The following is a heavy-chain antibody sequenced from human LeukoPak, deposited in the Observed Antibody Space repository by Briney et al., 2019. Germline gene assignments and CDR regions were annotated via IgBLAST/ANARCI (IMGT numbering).Heavy chain of an antibody. V-gene: IGHV1-46*01. J-gene: IGHJ4*02. CDR3: ARWTTTYLDY. CDR2: VNPSGDST. CDR1: GGTFSSYA. Sequence: GSSVKVSCKASGGTFSSYAISWVRQAPGQGLEWMGIVNPSGDSTNYAQKFQGRVTMTRDTFTSTVYMELSSLRSEDTAVYYCARWTTTYLDYWGQGTLVTVSS. D-gene: IGHD3/OR15-3a*01.